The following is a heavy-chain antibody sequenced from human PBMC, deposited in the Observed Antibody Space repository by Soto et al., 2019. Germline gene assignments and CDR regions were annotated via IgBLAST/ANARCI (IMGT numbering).Heavy chain of an antibody. D-gene: IGHD2-2*01. Sequence: EVQLLESGGGLVQPGGSLRLSCAASGFTFSNYAMTWVRQAPGKGLEWVSVISGSGGSTYYADSLKGRFTISRDNSKNTLYLQMNSLRAEATAVYSCAKRTLTSCYPFDYWGQRALVTVSS. CDR1: GFTFSNYA. V-gene: IGHV3-23*01. CDR2: ISGSGGST. CDR3: AKRTLTSCYPFDY. J-gene: IGHJ4*02.